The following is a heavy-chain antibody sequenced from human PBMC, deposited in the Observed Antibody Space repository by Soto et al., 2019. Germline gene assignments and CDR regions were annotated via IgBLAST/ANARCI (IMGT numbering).Heavy chain of an antibody. J-gene: IGHJ5*02. CDR2: INAGNGNT. CDR3: ARDLRTGTTWFHRTTLNWFDP. CDR1: GYTFTSYA. V-gene: IGHV1-3*01. Sequence: QVQLVQSGAEVKKPGASVKVSCKASGYTFTSYAMHWVRQAPGQRLEWMGWINAGNGNTKYSQKFQGRVTITRDTSASTAYMELSSLRSEDTAVYYCARDLRTGTTWFHRTTLNWFDPWGQGTLVTVSS. D-gene: IGHD1-1*01.